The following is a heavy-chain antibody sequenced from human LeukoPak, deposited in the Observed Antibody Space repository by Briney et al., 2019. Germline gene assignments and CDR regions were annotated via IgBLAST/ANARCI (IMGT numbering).Heavy chain of an antibody. J-gene: IGHJ6*03. Sequence: GGSLRLSCAASGFTFSSYSMNWVRQAPGKGLEWVSSISSSSSYIYYADSVKGRFTISRDNAKNSLYLQMNSLRAEDTAVYYCARVVRRWLQLPTGYYYYMDVWGKGTTVTISS. CDR3: ARVVRRWLQLPTGYYYYMDV. CDR1: GFTFSSYS. D-gene: IGHD5-24*01. CDR2: ISSSSSYI. V-gene: IGHV3-21*01.